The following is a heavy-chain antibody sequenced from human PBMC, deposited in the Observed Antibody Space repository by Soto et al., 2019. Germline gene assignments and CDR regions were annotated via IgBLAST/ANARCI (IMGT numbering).Heavy chain of an antibody. Sequence: EVQLLESGGGLVQPGGSLRLSCTASGFTFSSYAMSWVRQAPGKGVEWVSAISGSGGNTYYADSVKGRFTIARDNSKNTLYLQMNSLRAEDTAVYYCAKSITARPFDYWGQGALVTVSS. V-gene: IGHV3-23*01. CDR1: GFTFSSYA. CDR3: AKSITARPFDY. D-gene: IGHD6-6*01. CDR2: ISGSGGNT. J-gene: IGHJ4*02.